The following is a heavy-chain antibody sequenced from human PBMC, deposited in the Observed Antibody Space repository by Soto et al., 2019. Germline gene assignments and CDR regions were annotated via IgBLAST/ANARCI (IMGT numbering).Heavy chain of an antibody. V-gene: IGHV3-23*01. J-gene: IGHJ5*02. Sequence: EVQLLESGGGLVQPGGSLRLSCAASGFTFSSYAMSWVRQAPGKGLEWVSAISGSGGSTYYADSVKGRFTISRDNSKNTLYRHLNGLRPEDTAVYYCAKGGLRGYYDTLPEHKHCFDPWGQGTLVTVSS. CDR2: ISGSGGST. CDR3: AKGGLRGYYDTLPEHKHCFDP. CDR1: GFTFSSYA. D-gene: IGHD3-9*01.